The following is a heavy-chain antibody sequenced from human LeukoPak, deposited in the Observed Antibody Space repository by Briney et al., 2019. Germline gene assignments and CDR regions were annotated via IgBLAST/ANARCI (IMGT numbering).Heavy chain of an antibody. CDR3: ATTDYYDSGGYSSLQYYYYYGMDV. CDR1: GFTFSRYW. J-gene: IGHJ6*02. CDR2: IKQDGSEQ. Sequence: PGGSLRLSCAASGFTFSRYWMNWVRQAPGKGLEWVANIKQDGSEQYYVDSVKGRFTISRDNAKNSLFLQMNSLRAEDTAVYYCATTDYYDSGGYSSLQYYYYYGMDVWGQGTTVTVSS. V-gene: IGHV3-7*01. D-gene: IGHD3-22*01.